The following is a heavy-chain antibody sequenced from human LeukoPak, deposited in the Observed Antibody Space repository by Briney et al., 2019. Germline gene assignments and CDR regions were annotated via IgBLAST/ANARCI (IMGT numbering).Heavy chain of an antibody. CDR2: ISYDGSNK. Sequence: GGSLRLSCAASGFTFSSYAMHWVRQAPGKGLEWVAVISYDGSNKYYADSVKGRFTISRDNSKNTLYLQMNSLRAEDTAVYYCARDGPLRFRELWGKFDYWGQGTLVTVSS. V-gene: IGHV3-30-3*01. J-gene: IGHJ4*02. CDR3: ARDGPLRFRELWGKFDY. CDR1: GFTFSSYA. D-gene: IGHD3-10*01.